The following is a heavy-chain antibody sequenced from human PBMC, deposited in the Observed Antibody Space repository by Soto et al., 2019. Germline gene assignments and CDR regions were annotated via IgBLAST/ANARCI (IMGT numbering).Heavy chain of an antibody. Sequence: SETLSLTCTVSGGSISNYYWTWIRQSPGKGLEWIGFIYYTGSTNYNPSLKSRVTISLDTPRNQFSLKLNSVTAADTAVYYCARAGYSYGTGYYFDYWGQGTLVTVSS. J-gene: IGHJ4*02. V-gene: IGHV4-59*01. CDR2: IYYTGST. D-gene: IGHD5-18*01. CDR3: ARAGYSYGTGYYFDY. CDR1: GGSISNYY.